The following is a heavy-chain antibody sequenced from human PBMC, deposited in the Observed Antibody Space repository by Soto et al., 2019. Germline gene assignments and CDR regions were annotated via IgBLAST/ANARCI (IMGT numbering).Heavy chain of an antibody. CDR1: GGPISTSTSY. J-gene: IGHJ4*02. Sequence: SETLSLTCTVSGGPISTSTSYWGWIRQSPGKGLQWIGSMTYGGGTSYYNSSLKSRVAISIDTSTNQFSLSLSPVTAADTGVYYCVSSRNGACYYWGQGTVVTVYS. CDR2: MTYGGGTS. V-gene: IGHV4-39*01. CDR3: VSSRNGACYY. D-gene: IGHD2-21*02.